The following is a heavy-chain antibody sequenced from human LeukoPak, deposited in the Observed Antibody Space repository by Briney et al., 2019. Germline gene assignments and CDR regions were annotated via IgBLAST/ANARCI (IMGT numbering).Heavy chain of an antibody. D-gene: IGHD1-26*01. J-gene: IGHJ4*02. Sequence: GGSLRLSCAASGFTFSDYYMSWIRQAPGKGLEWVSYISSSSSYIYYADSVKGRFTISRDNARKSLYLQMNSLRAEDTAVYYCATGEWEPPTYYFDNWGQGTLVTVSS. CDR1: GFTFSDYY. V-gene: IGHV3-11*06. CDR2: ISSSSSYI. CDR3: ATGEWEPPTYYFDN.